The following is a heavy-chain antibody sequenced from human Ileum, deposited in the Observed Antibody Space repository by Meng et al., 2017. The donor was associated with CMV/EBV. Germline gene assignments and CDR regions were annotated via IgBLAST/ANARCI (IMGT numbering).Heavy chain of an antibody. CDR1: GGSLIGTNW. CDR2: IFHSGAS. D-gene: IGHD3-16*01. J-gene: IGHJ4*02. Sequence: QMQLQDSGPVLVRPSGTLSLTCVVSGGSLIGTNWWNWVRQPPGGGLEWIGEIFHSGASNYNPSLKSRATISIDNSKNQFSLRLTSVTVADTAVYFCADPPAGLWGQGGLVTVSS. V-gene: IGHV4-4*02. CDR3: ADPPAGL.